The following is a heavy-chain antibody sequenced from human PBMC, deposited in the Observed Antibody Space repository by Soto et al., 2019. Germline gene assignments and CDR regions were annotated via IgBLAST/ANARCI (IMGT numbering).Heavy chain of an antibody. V-gene: IGHV2-5*02. CDR2: IYWDDDK. Sequence: QITLQESGPTRVRPTQTLALTCTFSGFSLTTSGVGVGWIRKTPGKAMEWLAVIYWDDDKRYSPSLTSRLTITKDTTKNQVVLTLADMDPVDTATYFCAHRGYMYGNWDHGYFDYWGQGTLFTVSS. CDR3: AHRGYMYGNWDHGYFDY. J-gene: IGHJ4*02. CDR1: GFSLTTSGVG. D-gene: IGHD5-18*01.